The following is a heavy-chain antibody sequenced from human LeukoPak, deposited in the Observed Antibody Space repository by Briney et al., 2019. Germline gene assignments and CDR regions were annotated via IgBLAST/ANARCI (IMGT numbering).Heavy chain of an antibody. V-gene: IGHV4-59*01. CDR3: ARSQQLIRTFDY. J-gene: IGHJ4*02. D-gene: IGHD6-13*01. Sequence: PSETLSLTCTVSGDSISPYYWSWIRQLPGKGLEWIGYIYYSGDTNYNPSLKGRVTMSVDTSENQFSLKLSSVTAADTAVYYCARSQQLIRTFDYWGQGTLVTVSS. CDR2: IYYSGDT. CDR1: GDSISPYY.